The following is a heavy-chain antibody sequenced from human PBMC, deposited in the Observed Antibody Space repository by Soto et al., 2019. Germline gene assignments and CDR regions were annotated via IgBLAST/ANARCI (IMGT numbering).Heavy chain of an antibody. CDR1: GFTFSDYH. D-gene: IGHD2-21*02. CDR2: MSGSGSTI. CDR3: ARDPAYCGGDCLGAFDL. Sequence: PGGSLRLSCVVSGFTFSDYHISWVRQAPGSGPEWITAMSGSGSTIFYAEAVKGRFSISRDNAKNSLYLQMNSLRDEDTALYFCARDPAYCGGDCLGAFDLWGPGTMVTVSS. J-gene: IGHJ3*01. V-gene: IGHV3-11*01.